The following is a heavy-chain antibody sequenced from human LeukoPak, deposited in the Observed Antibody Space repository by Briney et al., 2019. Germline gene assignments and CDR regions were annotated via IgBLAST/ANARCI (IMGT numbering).Heavy chain of an antibody. D-gene: IGHD6-19*01. CDR1: GFTFSSYW. Sequence: GGSLRLSCAASGFTFSSYWMSWVRQAPGKGLEWVANIKQDGSEKYYVDSVKGRFTISRDNAKNSLYLQMNSLRAEDTALYYCATASYSSGPYYYGMDVWGHGTTVTVSS. CDR2: IKQDGSEK. CDR3: ATASYSSGPYYYGMDV. V-gene: IGHV3-7*05. J-gene: IGHJ6*02.